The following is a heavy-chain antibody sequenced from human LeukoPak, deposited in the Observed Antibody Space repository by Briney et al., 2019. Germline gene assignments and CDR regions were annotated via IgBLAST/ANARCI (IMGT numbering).Heavy chain of an antibody. Sequence: GGSLRLSCVASGFSLSNYWMSWVRQAPGKGLEWVAGIREDGNKQFYVDSVKGRFTISKDTAKNSLYLQMNSLRAEDTAVYYCARADSIGWTYDYWGQGTLVTVSS. D-gene: IGHD6-19*01. CDR2: IREDGNKQ. CDR3: ARADSIGWTYDY. V-gene: IGHV3-7*01. J-gene: IGHJ4*02. CDR1: GFSLSNYW.